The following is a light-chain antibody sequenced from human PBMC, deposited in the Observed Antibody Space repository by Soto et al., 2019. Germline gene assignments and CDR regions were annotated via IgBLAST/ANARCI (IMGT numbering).Light chain of an antibody. CDR1: QGISSA. CDR2: DAS. V-gene: IGKV1D-13*01. Sequence: AIHLTQSPSSLSASVGDRATITFRASQGISSALAWYQQKPGKAPKLLIYDASSLESGVPSRFSGSGSGTDFTLTISRLEPEDFAVYYCQQYDNSPRTFGQGTKVDIK. CDR3: QQYDNSPRT. J-gene: IGKJ1*01.